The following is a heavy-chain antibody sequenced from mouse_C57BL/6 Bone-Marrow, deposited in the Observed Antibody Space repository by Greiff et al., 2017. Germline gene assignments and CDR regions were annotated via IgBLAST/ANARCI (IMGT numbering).Heavy chain of an antibody. Sequence: EVQLQESGGGLVQPGGSMKLSCVASGFTFSNYWMNWVRQSPEKGLEWVAQIRLKSDNYATHYAESVKGRFTISRDDSKSSVYLQMNNLRAEDTGIYYCTANCHFDYWGQGTTLTVSS. CDR1: GFTFSNYW. D-gene: IGHD4-1*01. CDR2: IRLKSDNYAT. V-gene: IGHV6-3*01. J-gene: IGHJ2*01. CDR3: TANCHFDY.